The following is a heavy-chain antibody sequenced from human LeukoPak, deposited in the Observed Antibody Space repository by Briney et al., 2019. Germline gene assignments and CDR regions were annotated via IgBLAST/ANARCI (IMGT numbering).Heavy chain of an antibody. CDR3: ARFAVHRRIAVPGQFGLDY. CDR2: INPSGGST. Sequence: ASVKVSCKASGYTFTSYAMNWVRQAPGQGLEWMGIINPSGGSTNYAQKFQGRVTMTRDTSTSTVYMELSSLRSDDTAVYYCARFAVHRRIAVPGQFGLDYWGQGTLVTVSS. V-gene: IGHV1-46*01. J-gene: IGHJ4*02. CDR1: GYTFTSYA. D-gene: IGHD6-19*01.